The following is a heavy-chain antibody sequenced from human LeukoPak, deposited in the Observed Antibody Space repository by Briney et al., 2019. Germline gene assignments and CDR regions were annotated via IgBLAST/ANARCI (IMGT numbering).Heavy chain of an antibody. J-gene: IGHJ3*02. CDR2: IKQDGSEK. CDR1: GFTYSSYL. CDR3: ARHSGSQGYAFDI. V-gene: IGHV3-7*01. D-gene: IGHD1-26*01. Sequence: GGSLRLSCVASGFTYSSYLMSWVRQAPGKGLEWVANIKQDGSEKYYVDPVKGRFTISRDNAKNSLYLQMNSLRAEDTAVYYCARHSGSQGYAFDIWGQGTMVTVSS.